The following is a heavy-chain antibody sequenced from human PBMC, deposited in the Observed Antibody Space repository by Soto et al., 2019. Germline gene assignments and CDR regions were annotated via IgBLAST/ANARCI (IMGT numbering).Heavy chain of an antibody. CDR2: FSGNGVST. J-gene: IGHJ4*02. V-gene: IGHV3-23*01. Sequence: GGSLRLSCAASGFTFGSYGMSWVRQAPGKGLEWVSGFSGNGVSTYYADSVKGRFTISRDNSKNTLYLQMNSLRDEDTAVYYCAKGLGATIGRFEYWGQGTLVTVSS. CDR3: AKGLGATIGRFEY. CDR1: GFTFGSYG. D-gene: IGHD5-12*01.